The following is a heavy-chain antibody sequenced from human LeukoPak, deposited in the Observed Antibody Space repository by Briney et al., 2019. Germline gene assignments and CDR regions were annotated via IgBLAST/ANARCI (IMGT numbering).Heavy chain of an antibody. CDR2: IYYSGTT. V-gene: IGHV4-39*01. Sequence: SETLSLTCTVSGGSISSSSYYWAWIRQPPGKGPEWIGSIYYSGTTYPNPSLKSRVTISVDTSKNQFSLKLSSVTAADTAVYYCARQPKSCAPGIFITGKACWFDTWGQGTLATVSP. CDR3: ARQPKSCAPGIFITGKACWFDT. D-gene: IGHD3-10*01. CDR1: GGSISSSSYY. J-gene: IGHJ5*02.